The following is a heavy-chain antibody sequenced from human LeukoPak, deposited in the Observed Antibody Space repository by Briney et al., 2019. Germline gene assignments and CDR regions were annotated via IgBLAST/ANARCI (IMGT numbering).Heavy chain of an antibody. CDR3: TTRTTGTTSRYTDY. Sequence: GGSLRLSSAASGFTFSGSAMHWVRQASGKGLEWVGRIRSKANSYATAYAAPVKGRFTISRDDSKNTAYLQMNSLKTEDTAVYYCTTRTTGTTSRYTDYWGQGTLVTVSS. D-gene: IGHD1-1*01. V-gene: IGHV3-73*01. J-gene: IGHJ4*02. CDR1: GFTFSGSA. CDR2: IRSKANSYAT.